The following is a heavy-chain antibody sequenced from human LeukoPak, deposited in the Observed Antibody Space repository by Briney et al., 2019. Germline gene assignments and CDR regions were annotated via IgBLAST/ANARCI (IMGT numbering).Heavy chain of an antibody. V-gene: IGHV3-30-3*01. CDR2: ISYDGSNK. CDR3: ARGPDSSGRYYFDY. D-gene: IGHD3-22*01. CDR1: GFTFSSYA. Sequence: GGSLRLSCAASGFTFSSYAMHWVRQAPGKGLEWVAVISYDGSNKYYADSVKGRFTISRDNSKNTLYLQMNSPRAEDTAVYYCARGPDSSGRYYFDYWGQGTLVTVSS. J-gene: IGHJ4*02.